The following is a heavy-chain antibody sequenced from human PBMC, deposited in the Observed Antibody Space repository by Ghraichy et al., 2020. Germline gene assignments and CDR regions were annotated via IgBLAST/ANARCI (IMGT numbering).Heavy chain of an antibody. J-gene: IGHJ6*02. Sequence: GGSLRLSCAASGFTFSNFGMSWVRQAPGRGLEWVSAINFNGGSTEYADSVKGRVAISRDNSKNTLYLHMNSLRAEDTAVYYCARGSNWIDDPYYYGMDVWGQGTTVTVSS. CDR3: ARGSNWIDDPYYYGMDV. CDR1: GFTFSNFG. D-gene: IGHD1-1*01. V-gene: IGHV3-23*01. CDR2: INFNGGST.